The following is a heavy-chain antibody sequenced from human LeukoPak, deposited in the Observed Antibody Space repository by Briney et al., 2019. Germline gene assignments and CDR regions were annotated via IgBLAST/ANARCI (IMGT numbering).Heavy chain of an antibody. J-gene: IGHJ4*02. CDR2: INPSGGST. V-gene: IGHV1-46*01. Sequence: ASVKVSCKASGYTFTSYYMHWVRQAPGQGLEWMGIINPSGGSTSYAQKFQGRVTMTRDTSTSTVYMELSSLRSEDTAVYYCARVADDFWSGYYTPLGCWGQGTLVTVSS. D-gene: IGHD3-3*01. CDR1: GYTFTSYY. CDR3: ARVADDFWSGYYTPLGC.